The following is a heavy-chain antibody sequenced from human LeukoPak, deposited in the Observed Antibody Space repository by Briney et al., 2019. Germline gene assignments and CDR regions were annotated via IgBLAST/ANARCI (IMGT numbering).Heavy chain of an antibody. CDR3: ARYGLAAAGKDYYYYYGMDV. Sequence: SETLSLTCTVSGGSISSYYWSWIRQPPGKGLEWIGYIYYSGSTNYNPSLKSLFTISVDTSKNQFSLKLSSVTAADTAVYYCARYGLAAAGKDYYYYYGMDVWGQGTTVTVSS. CDR1: GGSISSYY. D-gene: IGHD6-13*01. J-gene: IGHJ6*02. CDR2: IYYSGST. V-gene: IGHV4-59*12.